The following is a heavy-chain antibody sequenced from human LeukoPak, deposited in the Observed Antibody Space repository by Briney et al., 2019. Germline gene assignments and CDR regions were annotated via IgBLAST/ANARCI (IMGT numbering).Heavy chain of an antibody. CDR3: ARGGVVVPAAMDPYYYYGMDV. V-gene: IGHV1-8*02. J-gene: IGHJ6*02. D-gene: IGHD2-2*01. Sequence: ASVKVSCKASGYTFTDYYIHWVRQATGQGLEWMGWMNPNSGNTGYAQKFQGRVTMTRNTSISTAYMELSSLRSEDTAVYYCARGGVVVPAAMDPYYYYGMDVWGQGTTVTVSS. CDR1: GYTFTDYY. CDR2: MNPNSGNT.